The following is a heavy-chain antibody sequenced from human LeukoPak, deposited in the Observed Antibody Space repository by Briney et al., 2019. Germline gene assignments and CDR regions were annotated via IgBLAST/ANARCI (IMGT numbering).Heavy chain of an antibody. V-gene: IGHV1-69*04. CDR3: AKAHYDFWSGNDRSNWFDP. D-gene: IGHD3-3*01. CDR1: GGTFSSYA. CDR2: IIPILGIA. J-gene: IGHJ5*02. Sequence: EASVKVSCKASGGTFSSYAISWVRQAPGQGLEWMGRIIPILGIANYAQKFQGRVMITADKSTSTAYMELSSLRSEDTAVYYCAKAHYDFWSGNDRSNWFDPWGQGTLVTVSS.